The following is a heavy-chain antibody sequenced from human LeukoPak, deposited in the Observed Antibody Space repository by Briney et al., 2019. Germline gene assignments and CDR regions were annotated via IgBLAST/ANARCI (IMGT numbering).Heavy chain of an antibody. CDR2: IYYSGST. J-gene: IGHJ5*02. V-gene: IGHV4-39*07. Sequence: PSETLSLTCTVSGDSISSNDYYWDWIRQPPGMGLEYIGSIYYSGSTYYNPSLESRVTMSVDTSKNHLSLKVTSVTAADTAVYYCAREFSTNWFDPWGQGTLVTVSS. CDR1: GDSISSNDYY. CDR3: AREFSTNWFDP.